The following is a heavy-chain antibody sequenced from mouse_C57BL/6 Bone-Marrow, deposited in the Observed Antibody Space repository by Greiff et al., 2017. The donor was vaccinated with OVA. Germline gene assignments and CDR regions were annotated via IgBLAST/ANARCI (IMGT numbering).Heavy chain of an antibody. V-gene: IGHV1-78*01. J-gene: IGHJ3*01. CDR3: AREGVYYDYDEGFAY. CDR2: IYPRDGST. D-gene: IGHD2-4*01. Sequence: VQLQQSDAELVKPGASVKISCKVSGYTFTDHTIHWMKQSPEQGLEWIGYIYPRDGSTKYNEKFKGKATLTADKSSSTAYMQLNSLTSEDSAVYFCAREGVYYDYDEGFAYWGQGTLVTVSA. CDR1: GYTFTDHT.